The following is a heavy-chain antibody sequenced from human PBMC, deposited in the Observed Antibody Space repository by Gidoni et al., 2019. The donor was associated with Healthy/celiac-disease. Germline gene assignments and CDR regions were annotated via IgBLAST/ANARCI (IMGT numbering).Heavy chain of an antibody. Sequence: QVQLVESGGGFVKPGGSLRLSCAASGFTFSDYYMSWIRQAPGKGLEWGSYISSSSSYTNYADSVKGRFTISRDNAKNSLYLKMNSLRAEDTAVYYCARDLEVGATWGNFDYWGQGTLVTVSS. CDR1: GFTFSDYY. J-gene: IGHJ4*02. CDR2: ISSSSSYT. CDR3: ARDLEVGATWGNFDY. V-gene: IGHV3-11*06. D-gene: IGHD1-26*01.